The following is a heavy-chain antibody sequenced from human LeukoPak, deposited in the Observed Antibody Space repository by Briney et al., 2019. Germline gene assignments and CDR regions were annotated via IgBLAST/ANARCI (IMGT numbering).Heavy chain of an antibody. CDR1: GFTFDDYT. D-gene: IGHD5-24*01. CDR2: ISWDGGST. Sequence: TGGSLRLSCAASGFTFDDYTMHWVRQAPGKGLEWVSLISWDGGSTYYADSVKGRFTISRDNSKNSLYLQMNSLRTEDTALYYCARVCRDGYNGYYYYYYYMDVWGKGTTVTVSS. V-gene: IGHV3-43*01. CDR3: ARVCRDGYNGYYYYYYYMDV. J-gene: IGHJ6*03.